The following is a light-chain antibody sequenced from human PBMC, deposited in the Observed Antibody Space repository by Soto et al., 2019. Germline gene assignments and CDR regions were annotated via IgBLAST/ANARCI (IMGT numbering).Light chain of an antibody. CDR3: CSLTTGHTYV. CDR2: GVT. CDR1: SSDIGAYNY. V-gene: IGLV2-14*01. Sequence: QSVLTQPASVSGSPGQSITISCTGTSSDIGAYNYVSWYQQYPGKAPKLMIYGVTNRPSGVSNRYSGSKYGNSASLTISGLQADDEADYYCCSLTTGHTYVFGSGTKVTVL. J-gene: IGLJ1*01.